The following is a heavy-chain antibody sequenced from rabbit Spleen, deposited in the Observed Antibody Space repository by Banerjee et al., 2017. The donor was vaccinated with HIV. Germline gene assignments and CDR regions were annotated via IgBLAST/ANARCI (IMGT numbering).Heavy chain of an antibody. CDR1: GFSFSNKAV. CDR3: ARASSTNSGYYSL. D-gene: IGHD1-1*01. Sequence: QEQLVESGGGLVKPEGSLKLSCTASGFSFSNKAVMCWVRQAPGKGLEWIACIYAGSGGGSGSTYYASWAKGRFTISKTSSTTVTLQMTSLTAADTATYFCARASSTNSGYYSLWGPGTLVTVS. V-gene: IGHV1S45*01. J-gene: IGHJ6*01. CDR2: IYAGSGGGSGST.